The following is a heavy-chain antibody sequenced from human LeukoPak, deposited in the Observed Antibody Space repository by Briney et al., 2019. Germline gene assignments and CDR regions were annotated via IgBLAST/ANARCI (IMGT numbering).Heavy chain of an antibody. V-gene: IGHV3-33*08. Sequence: PGGSLRLSCAASGLTFSVAGMHWVRQAPGKGLEWVAIISYDGDSRYYVDSVRGRFSISRDNSKNTVDLQMDSLRAEDTAVYYCARDVNPSKNGLHYGADCWGQGRLVTVSS. CDR1: GLTFSVAG. CDR3: ARDVNPSKNGLHYGADC. J-gene: IGHJ4*02. CDR2: ISYDGDSR. D-gene: IGHD3-16*01.